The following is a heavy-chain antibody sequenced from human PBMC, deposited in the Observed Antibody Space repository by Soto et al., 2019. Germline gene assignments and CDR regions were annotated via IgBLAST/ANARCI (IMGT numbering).Heavy chain of an antibody. D-gene: IGHD3-3*01. CDR2: MNPNSGNT. CDR3: ARGGDFWSGYYRYNWFDP. V-gene: IGHV1-8*01. CDR1: GYTFTSYD. J-gene: IGHJ5*02. Sequence: ASVKVSCKASGYTFTSYDINWVRQATGQGLEWMGWMNPNSGNTGYAQKFQGRVTMTRNTSISTAYMELSSLRSEDTAVYYCARGGDFWSGYYRYNWFDPWGQGTLVTVSS.